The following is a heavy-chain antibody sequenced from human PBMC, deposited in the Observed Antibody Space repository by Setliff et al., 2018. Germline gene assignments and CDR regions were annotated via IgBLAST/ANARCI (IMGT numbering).Heavy chain of an antibody. J-gene: IGHJ4*02. D-gene: IGHD1-26*01. CDR3: ARGDVYSGSYYHFDY. CDR2: INAGNGNI. V-gene: IGHV1-3*01. Sequence: GASVKVSCKASGDTSTTYAIHWVRQAPGQGLEWMGWINAGNGNIRYSQNCQGRVTITRDTSASTAYMELSSLTSEDTAIYYCARGDVYSGSYYHFDYWGQGTLVTVSS. CDR1: GDTSTTYA.